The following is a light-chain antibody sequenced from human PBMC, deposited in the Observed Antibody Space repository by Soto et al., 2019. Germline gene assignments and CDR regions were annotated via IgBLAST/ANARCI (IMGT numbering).Light chain of an antibody. Sequence: EIVLTQSPGTLSLSPGERATLSCRASQSVTSNYLAWYQQKPGQAPRLPIYGASNRATGIPDRFSGSGSETDFTLTISRLEPEDFAVYYCQQYSRSPRTFGQGTKVDIK. J-gene: IGKJ1*01. CDR1: QSVTSNY. V-gene: IGKV3-20*01. CDR3: QQYSRSPRT. CDR2: GAS.